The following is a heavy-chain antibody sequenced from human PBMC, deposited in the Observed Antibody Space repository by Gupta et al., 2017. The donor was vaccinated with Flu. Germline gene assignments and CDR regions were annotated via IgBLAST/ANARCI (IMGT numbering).Heavy chain of an antibody. CDR3: ARDSGDMAPAGKYDT. D-gene: IGHD1-26*01. J-gene: IGHJ5*02. Sequence: QVHLQESGPGLVRPLATMSLTCGVSGGSISTTNWGSWVRQSPGKGLEWIGEIYPSGSTNYNPSLKSRLTMSLDKSKNQFSLKLTSVTAADSAVYYCARDSGDMAPAGKYDTWGQGTQVTVSS. V-gene: IGHV4-4*02. CDR1: GGSISTTNW. CDR2: IYPSGST.